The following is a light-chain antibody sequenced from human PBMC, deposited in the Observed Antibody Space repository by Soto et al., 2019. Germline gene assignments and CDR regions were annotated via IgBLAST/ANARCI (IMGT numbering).Light chain of an antibody. V-gene: IGKV1-16*02. CDR1: QDIRIY. Sequence: DLQLTQSPSSLSASVGDTVTITCRASQDIRIYLAWFQQKPGKAPQSLIYAASSLQSGVPSKFSGSSSGTDFTLTINNLQPEDCATYYCQQYSRYPLTFGGGTKVEIK. J-gene: IGKJ4*01. CDR3: QQYSRYPLT. CDR2: AAS.